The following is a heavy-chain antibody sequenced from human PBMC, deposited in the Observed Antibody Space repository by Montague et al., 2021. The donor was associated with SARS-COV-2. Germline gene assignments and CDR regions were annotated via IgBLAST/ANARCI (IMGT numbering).Heavy chain of an antibody. V-gene: IGHV6-1*01. CDR2: TYYRSKWYN. D-gene: IGHD2-8*01. J-gene: IGHJ5*02. Sequence: CAISGDSVSSNSAAWNWVRQSPSSGFEWLGGTYYRSKWYNDYAVSVKSRITINPDTSKNQFSLQLNSVTPEDTAVYYCARDDPYCTNGVCYTGNWFDPWGQGTLVTVSS. CDR3: ARDDPYCTNGVCYTGNWFDP. CDR1: GDSVSSNSAA.